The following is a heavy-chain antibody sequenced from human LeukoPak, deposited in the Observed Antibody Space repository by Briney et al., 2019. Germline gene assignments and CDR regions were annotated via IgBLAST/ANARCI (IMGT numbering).Heavy chain of an antibody. V-gene: IGHV3-23*01. CDR2: ISGSGGST. J-gene: IGHJ5*02. CDR3: AKDPSFDEWLVPTGWFDP. D-gene: IGHD6-19*01. CDR1: GFTFSSYA. Sequence: PGGSLRLSCAASGFTFSSYAMSWVRQAPGKGLEWVSAISGSGGSTYYADSVKGRFTISRDNSKNTLYLQMNSLRAEDTAVYYCAKDPSFDEWLVPTGWFDPWGQGTLVTVSS.